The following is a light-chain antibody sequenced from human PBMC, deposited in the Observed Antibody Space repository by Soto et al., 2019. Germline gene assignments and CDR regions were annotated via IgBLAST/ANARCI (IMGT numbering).Light chain of an antibody. J-gene: IGLJ2*01. CDR3: CSYAGSYTVV. CDR2: DVS. Sequence: QSALTQPRSVSGSPGQSVTISCTGTSSDVGGYNYVYWYQQHPGKAPKLMIYDVSKRPSGVPDRFSGSKSGNTASLTISGLQAEDEADYYCCSYAGSYTVVFGGGTKVTVL. CDR1: SSDVGGYNY. V-gene: IGLV2-11*01.